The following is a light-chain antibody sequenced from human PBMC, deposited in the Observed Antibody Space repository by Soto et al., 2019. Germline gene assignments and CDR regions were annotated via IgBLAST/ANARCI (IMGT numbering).Light chain of an antibody. CDR3: RQGSYWPWT. Sequence: DMVMTQTPLSSPVSLGQAASISCRSSPSLVYSDGKTYLNWFQQRPGQSPRRLIYKVSTRDLGVPDRFSGSGSGSDFTLEISRVEAEDVGVYYCRQGSYWPWTFGQGTKVDIK. J-gene: IGKJ1*01. CDR2: KVS. CDR1: PSLVYSDGKTY. V-gene: IGKV2-30*01.